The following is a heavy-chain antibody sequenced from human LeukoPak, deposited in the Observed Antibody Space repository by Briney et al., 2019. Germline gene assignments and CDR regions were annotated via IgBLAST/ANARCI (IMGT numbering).Heavy chain of an antibody. CDR3: ARGLRFLEWLLDRNYFDY. D-gene: IGHD3-3*01. V-gene: IGHV1-2*02. J-gene: IGHJ4*02. Sequence: GASEKVSCKASGYTFTGYYMHLVRQAPGQGLEWMGWINPNSGGTNYAQKFQGRVTMTRDTSISTAYMELSRLRSDDTAVYYCARGLRFLEWLLDRNYFDYWGQGTLVTVSS. CDR2: INPNSGGT. CDR1: GYTFTGYY.